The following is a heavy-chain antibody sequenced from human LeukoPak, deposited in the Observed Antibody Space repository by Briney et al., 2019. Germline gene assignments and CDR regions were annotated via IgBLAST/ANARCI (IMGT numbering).Heavy chain of an antibody. CDR3: ARDPLVYM. Sequence: GGSLRLSCAASGFTVSSNYMNWVRQAPGKGLMWVSRISKDATITNYADSVKGRFTISRDNSKNTVYLQMNSLSAEDTAVYYCARDPLVYMWGQGSLVTVSS. CDR2: ISKDATIT. V-gene: IGHV3-74*01. D-gene: IGHD2-2*02. CDR1: GFTVSSNY. J-gene: IGHJ4*02.